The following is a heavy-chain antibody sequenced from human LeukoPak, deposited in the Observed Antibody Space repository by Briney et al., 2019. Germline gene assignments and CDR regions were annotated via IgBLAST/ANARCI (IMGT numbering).Heavy chain of an antibody. Sequence: SGGSLRLSCAASGFTFSSYAMSWVRQAPGKGLEWVSAISGSGGSTYYADSVKGRFTISRDNSKNTLYLRMDSLEAEDTAVYYCAKYVVVTGADTFDIWGQGTMVTVSS. CDR3: AKYVVVTGADTFDI. V-gene: IGHV3-23*01. CDR1: GFTFSSYA. J-gene: IGHJ3*02. CDR2: ISGSGGST. D-gene: IGHD2-21*02.